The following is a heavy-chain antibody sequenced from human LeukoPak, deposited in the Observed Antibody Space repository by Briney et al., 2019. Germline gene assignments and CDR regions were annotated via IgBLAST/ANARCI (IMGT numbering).Heavy chain of an antibody. CDR1: GFTFSSHG. D-gene: IGHD3-16*01. J-gene: IGHJ4*02. CDR3: ARDRVLHYFDY. Sequence: GGSLRLSCAASGFTFSSHGMHWVRQAPGKGLEWVAVIWYDGSDKYYADSVKGRFTISRDNSKNTLYLQMTSLRADDTAVYYSARDRVLHYFDYWGQGALVTVSS. V-gene: IGHV3-33*01. CDR2: IWYDGSDK.